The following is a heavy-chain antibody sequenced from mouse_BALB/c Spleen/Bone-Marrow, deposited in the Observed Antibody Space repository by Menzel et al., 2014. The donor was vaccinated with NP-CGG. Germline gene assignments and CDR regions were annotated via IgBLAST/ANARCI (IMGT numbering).Heavy chain of an antibody. Sequence: VQLQQSGSVLVRPGASVKLSCKASGYTFTSSWMHWAKQRPGQGLEWIGEVHPNSGNTNYNEKFKGKATLTVDKSSSTAYMQLSSPTSEDSAVYYCARVGLRLPYYFDYWGQGTTLTVSS. CDR2: VHPNSGNT. CDR1: GYTFTSSW. V-gene: IGHV1S130*01. J-gene: IGHJ2*01. D-gene: IGHD1-2*01. CDR3: ARVGLRLPYYFDY.